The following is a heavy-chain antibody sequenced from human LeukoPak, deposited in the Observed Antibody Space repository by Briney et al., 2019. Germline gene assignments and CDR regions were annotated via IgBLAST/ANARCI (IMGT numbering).Heavy chain of an antibody. CDR3: ATDLYYYDSRDDY. D-gene: IGHD3-22*01. V-gene: IGHV3-23*01. CDR2: IGDSGVST. Sequence: PGGSLRLSCVASGFTFSTYGMTWVRQAPGKGLEWVSAIGDSGVSTYYADSVKGRFTISRDNPRNTLYLQMNSLKTEDTAVYYCATDLYYYDSRDDYWGQGTLVTVSS. J-gene: IGHJ4*02. CDR1: GFTFSTYG.